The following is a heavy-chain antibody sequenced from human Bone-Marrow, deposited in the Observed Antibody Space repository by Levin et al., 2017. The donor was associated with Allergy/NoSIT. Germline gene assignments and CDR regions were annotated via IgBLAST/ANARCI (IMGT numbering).Heavy chain of an antibody. CDR1: GFSLSSNGVG. J-gene: IGHJ4*02. CDR2: IYWDDDK. V-gene: IGHV2-5*02. D-gene: IGHD3-10*01. CDR3: AHHKFWFGEFPFDF. Sequence: SGPTLVKPTQTLTLTCTFSGFSLSSNGVGVGWIRQAPGKALESLALIYWDDDKRYSPSLKSRLNITKDTSKNQVVLTMTNMAPVDTGTYYCAHHKFWFGEFPFDFWGRGSLVTVSS.